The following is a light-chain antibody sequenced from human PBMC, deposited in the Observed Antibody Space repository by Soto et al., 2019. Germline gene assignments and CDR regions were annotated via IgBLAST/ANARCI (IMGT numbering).Light chain of an antibody. CDR1: QSISSW. Sequence: DIQMTQSPSTLSASVGDRVTITCRASQSISSWLAWYQQKPGKAPKLLIYDASSLESGVPSRFSGSGSGTEFTITISSLQPDDFATYYCQQYKSYFSWTFGQGTKVEIK. J-gene: IGKJ1*01. CDR2: DAS. CDR3: QQYKSYFSWT. V-gene: IGKV1-5*01.